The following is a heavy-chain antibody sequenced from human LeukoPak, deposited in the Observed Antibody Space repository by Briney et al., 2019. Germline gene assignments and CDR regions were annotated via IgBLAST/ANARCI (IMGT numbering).Heavy chain of an antibody. Sequence: GGSLRLSCAASGFTFSSYSMNWVRQAPGKGLEWVSSISSSSSYIYYADSVKGRFTISRDNAKNSLYLQMNSLGAEDTAVYYCARDLTDYGMDVWGQGTTVTVSS. J-gene: IGHJ6*02. CDR3: ARDLTDYGMDV. CDR2: ISSSSSYI. D-gene: IGHD2-21*02. CDR1: GFTFSSYS. V-gene: IGHV3-21*01.